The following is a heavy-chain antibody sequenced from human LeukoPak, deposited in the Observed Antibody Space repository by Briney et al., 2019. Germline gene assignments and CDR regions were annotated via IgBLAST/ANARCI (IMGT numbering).Heavy chain of an antibody. CDR3: ARGFCRGESCYSGEYFQH. Sequence: SETLSLTCGVPGEPLNDYYWSWIRQSPGKGLEWIGEITHNGSTTFNPSLESRLTISVDTSKNQFSLKLTSVTAADASVYFCARGFCRGESCYSGEYFQHWGQGTLVTVSS. D-gene: IGHD2-15*01. J-gene: IGHJ1*01. V-gene: IGHV4-34*01. CDR1: GEPLNDYY. CDR2: ITHNGST.